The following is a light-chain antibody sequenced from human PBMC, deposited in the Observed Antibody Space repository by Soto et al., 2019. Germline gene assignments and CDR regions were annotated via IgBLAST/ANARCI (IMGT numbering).Light chain of an antibody. CDR2: KAS. J-gene: IGKJ1*01. CDR3: QQYNSYRRT. Sequence: DIQMTQSPSTLSASVGDRVTITCRASQSISSLLAWYQQKPGKAPKLLIYKASSLESGVPSRFSGSGSGTEFTLTISSLQTDDFSTYYCQQYNSYRRTFGQGTKVEIK. V-gene: IGKV1-5*03. CDR1: QSISSL.